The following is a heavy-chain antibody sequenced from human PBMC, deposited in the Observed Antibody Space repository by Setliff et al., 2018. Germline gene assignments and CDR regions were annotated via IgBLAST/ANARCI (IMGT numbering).Heavy chain of an antibody. CDR2: IIATVGGV. J-gene: IGHJ4*02. CDR3: AREPRDVYRRGGDC. D-gene: IGHD4-4*01. Sequence: VASVKVSCKASGGTFSSYAISWVRQAPGQGLEWMGGIIATVGGVSYEQKFQGRVTMTEDTSTDTAYMELSSLTSEDTAMYYCAREPRDVYRRGGDCWGPGTLVTVSS. V-gene: IGHV1-69*10. CDR1: GGTFSSYA.